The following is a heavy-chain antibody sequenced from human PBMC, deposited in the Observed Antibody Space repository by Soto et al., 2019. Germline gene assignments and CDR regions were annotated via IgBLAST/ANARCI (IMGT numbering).Heavy chain of an antibody. J-gene: IGHJ3*01. CDR1: GFTFSSGG. CDR3: AKDEISKTIRGDAFNF. D-gene: IGHD1-7*01. V-gene: IGHV3-30*18. CDR2: ISYDGSYQ. Sequence: PGGSLRLSXAASGFTFSSGGMHWVRQAPGKGLEWVAVISYDGSYQYYVDSVKGRFTISRDNSKNTLYLQMNSLRAEDTAVYYCAKDEISKTIRGDAFNFWGQGTMVTVS.